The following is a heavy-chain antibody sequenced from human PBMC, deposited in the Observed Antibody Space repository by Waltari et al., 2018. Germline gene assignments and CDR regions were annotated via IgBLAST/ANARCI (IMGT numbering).Heavy chain of an antibody. Sequence: EEQLVESGGGLIQPGGSLRLSCAASGFTVSSNYMSWVRQATGKGLEWVSVIYSGGSTYYADSVKGRFTISRDNSKNTLYLQMNSLRAEDTAVYYCARVSPWLPFYYWGQGTLVTVSS. CDR2: IYSGGST. CDR3: ARVSPWLPFYY. CDR1: GFTVSSNY. J-gene: IGHJ4*02. V-gene: IGHV3-53*01. D-gene: IGHD6-19*01.